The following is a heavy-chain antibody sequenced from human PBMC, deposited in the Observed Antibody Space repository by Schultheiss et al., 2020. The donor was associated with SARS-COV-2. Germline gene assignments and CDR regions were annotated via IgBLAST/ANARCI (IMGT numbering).Heavy chain of an antibody. CDR3: ARIATDSRVGAFDI. V-gene: IGHV3-74*01. CDR1: GFTFSSYW. D-gene: IGHD1-26*01. Sequence: GGSLRLSCAASGFTFSSYWMHWVRQAPGKGLVWVSRINSDGSSTSYADSVKGRFTISRHNSKNTLYLQMNSLRAEDTAVYYCARIATDSRVGAFDIWGQGTMVTVSS. CDR2: INSDGSST. J-gene: IGHJ3*02.